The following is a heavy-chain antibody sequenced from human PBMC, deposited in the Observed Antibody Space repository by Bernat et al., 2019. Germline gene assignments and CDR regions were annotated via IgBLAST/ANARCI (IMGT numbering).Heavy chain of an antibody. CDR1: GFTFSRYA. CDR3: AKEKHSNTNYYVVDFDF. Sequence: EVQLLESGGGLVQPGGSLRISCAASGFTFSRYAMSWVRQAPGKGLEWVSAISGSGGSTNYADSVKGRLTISRDNSKNTLYLNMNSMRAEDTAEYYCAKEKHSNTNYYVVDFDFWGQGTLVTVSS. V-gene: IGHV3-23*01. J-gene: IGHJ4*02. CDR2: ISGSGGST. D-gene: IGHD3-22*01.